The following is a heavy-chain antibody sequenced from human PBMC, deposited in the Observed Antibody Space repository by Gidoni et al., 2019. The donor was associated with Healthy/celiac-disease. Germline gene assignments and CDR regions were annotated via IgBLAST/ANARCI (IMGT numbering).Heavy chain of an antibody. CDR2: IKSKTDGGTT. CDR1: GFTFSNAW. V-gene: IGHV3-15*07. J-gene: IGHJ4*02. CDR3: TTDSIAAAGFDY. D-gene: IGHD6-13*01. Sequence: EVQLVESGGGLVKPGGSLRLSCAASGFTFSNAWMNWVRQAPGNGLEWVGRIKSKTDGGTTDYAAPVKGRFTISRDDSKNTLYLQMNSLKTEDTAVYYCTTDSIAAAGFDYWGQGTLVTVSS.